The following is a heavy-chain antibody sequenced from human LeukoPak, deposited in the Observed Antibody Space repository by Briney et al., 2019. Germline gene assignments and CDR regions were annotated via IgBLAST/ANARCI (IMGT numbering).Heavy chain of an antibody. V-gene: IGHV1-69*13. J-gene: IGHJ5*02. CDR2: IIPIFGTA. D-gene: IGHD6-19*01. CDR1: GGTFSSYA. CDR3: ARSPLSTVAGDINNWFDP. Sequence: SVTVSCMASGGTFSSYAISWVRQAPGQGLEWMGGIIPIFGTANYAQKFQGRVTITADESTSTAYMELSSLRSEDTAVYYCARSPLSTVAGDINNWFDPWGQGTLVTVSS.